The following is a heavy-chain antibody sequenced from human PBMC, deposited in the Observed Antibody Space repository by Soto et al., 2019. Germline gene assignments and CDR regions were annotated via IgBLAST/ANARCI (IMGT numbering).Heavy chain of an antibody. CDR2: IRDDRGQT. V-gene: IGHV1-18*04. CDR1: SYTFRTSG. D-gene: IGHD1-26*01. J-gene: IGHJ4*02. CDR3: ARDGDQWDQRFCDY. Sequence: QIQMVQSGAEMKQPGTSVKVSCQTSSYTFRTSGFSWVRQAPGEGAEWMGWIRDDRGQTNYAQKFRGKLTLTTDTSTSTIYMELRSLRSDDTAVYYCARDGDQWDQRFCDYWGQGTLVTVSS.